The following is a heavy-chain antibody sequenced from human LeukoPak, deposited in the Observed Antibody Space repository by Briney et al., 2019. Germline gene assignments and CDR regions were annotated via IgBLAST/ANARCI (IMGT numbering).Heavy chain of an antibody. CDR2: ISAYNGNT. D-gene: IGHD4-11*01. J-gene: IGHJ6*02. CDR3: ARGGAPDDQSNPGYYYYGMDV. V-gene: IGHV1-18*01. CDR1: GGTFSSYA. Sequence: ASVKVSCKASGGTFSSYAISWVRQAPGQGLEWMGWISAYNGNTNYAQKLQGRVTMTTDTSTSTAYMELRSLRSDDTAVYYCARGGAPDDQSNPGYYYYGMDVWGQGTTVTVSS.